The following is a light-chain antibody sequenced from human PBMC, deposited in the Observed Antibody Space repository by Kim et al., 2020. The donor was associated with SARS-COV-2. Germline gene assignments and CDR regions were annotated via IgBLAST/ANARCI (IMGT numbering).Light chain of an antibody. Sequence: SASVGDRVTNTCRASQSISSWLAWYQQKPGKAPKLLIYKASSLESGVPSRFSGSGSGTEFTLTISSLQPDDFATYYCQQYNSYWYSFGQGTKLEI. J-gene: IGKJ2*03. V-gene: IGKV1-5*03. CDR3: QQYNSYWYS. CDR2: KAS. CDR1: QSISSW.